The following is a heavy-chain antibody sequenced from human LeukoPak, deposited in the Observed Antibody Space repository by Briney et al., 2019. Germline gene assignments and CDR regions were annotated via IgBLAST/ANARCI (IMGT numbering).Heavy chain of an antibody. V-gene: IGHV4-4*02. Sequence: SETLSLTCTVSGDSINSLDLWSWVRQPPGQGLEWIGEMYLSGTTHSNPSVKSRVTISIDKSKNQFFLNLSSVAAADTAVYYCAGLVGRYSSGLYYYYFDYWGQGTLVTVSS. CDR1: GDSINSLDL. CDR2: MYLSGTT. D-gene: IGHD3-22*01. J-gene: IGHJ4*02. CDR3: AGLVGRYSSGLYYYYFDY.